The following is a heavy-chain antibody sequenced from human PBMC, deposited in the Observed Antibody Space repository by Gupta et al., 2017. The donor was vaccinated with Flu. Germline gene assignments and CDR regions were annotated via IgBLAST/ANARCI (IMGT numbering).Heavy chain of an antibody. CDR3: ARVGLAAFGSNWFDP. J-gene: IGHJ5*02. D-gene: IGHD6-13*01. CDR1: Y. V-gene: IGHV4-34*01. CDR2: THQSGDT. Sequence: YWSGIRKSPGRGLEWIGETHQSGDTNYNPSLKSRVTISLDTSKSQFSLSLSSXTXADTAVXYCARVGLAAFGSNWFDPGGQGTLVTVSS.